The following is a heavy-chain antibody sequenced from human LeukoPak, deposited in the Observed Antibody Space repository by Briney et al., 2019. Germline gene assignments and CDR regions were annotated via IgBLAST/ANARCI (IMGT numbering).Heavy chain of an antibody. CDR1: GFTFSSYA. CDR2: ISYDGSNK. CDR3: ARSGYSYGYDLNY. V-gene: IGHV3-30*04. D-gene: IGHD5-18*01. J-gene: IGHJ4*02. Sequence: GRSLRLSCAASGFTFSSYAMHWVRQAPGKGLEWVAVISYDGSNKYYADSVKGRFTISRDNSKNTLYLQMNSLRAEDTAVYYCARSGYSYGYDLNYWGQGTLVTVSS.